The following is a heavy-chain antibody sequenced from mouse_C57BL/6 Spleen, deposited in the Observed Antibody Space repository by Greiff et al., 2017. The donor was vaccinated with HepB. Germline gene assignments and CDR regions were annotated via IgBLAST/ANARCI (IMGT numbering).Heavy chain of an antibody. J-gene: IGHJ4*01. CDR3: ARDHTTWGAMDY. CDR1: GYTFTSYW. D-gene: IGHD4-1*01. CDR2: IDPSDSYT. Sequence: QVQLQQPGAELVRPGTSVKLSCKASGYTFTSYWMHWVKQRPGQGLEWIGVIDPSDSYTNYNQKFKGKATLTVDTSSSTAYMQLSSLTSEDSAVYYCARDHTTWGAMDYWGQGTSVTVAS. V-gene: IGHV1-59*01.